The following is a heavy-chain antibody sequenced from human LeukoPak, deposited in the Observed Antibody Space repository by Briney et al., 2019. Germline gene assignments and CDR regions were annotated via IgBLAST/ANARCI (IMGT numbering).Heavy chain of an antibody. CDR1: GGSFSGYY. V-gene: IGHV4-34*01. D-gene: IGHD1-7*01. Sequence: SETLSLTCAVYGGSFSGYYWSWIRQPPGKGLEWIGEINHSGSTNYNPSLKSRVTISVDTSKNQFSLKLSSVTAADTAVYYCARGLRAHFYNWNYGGRTFDPWGQGTLVTVSS. CDR3: ARGLRAHFYNWNYGGRTFDP. CDR2: INHSGST. J-gene: IGHJ5*02.